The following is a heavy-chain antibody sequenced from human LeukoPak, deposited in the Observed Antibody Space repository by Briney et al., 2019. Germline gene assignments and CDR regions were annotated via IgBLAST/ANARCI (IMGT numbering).Heavy chain of an antibody. V-gene: IGHV3-30*02. CDR1: GFIFSEYA. CDR2: IGFDESFK. CDR3: AEDFWNFRDS. Sequence: PGGSLRLACAASGFIFSEYAMHWVGQAPGKGLDWVAYIGFDESFKEYADSVKGRFTISRDKSENTLYLQMNSLRSDDTAVYYCAEDFWNFRDSWGQGTLVTVSS. J-gene: IGHJ5*01. D-gene: IGHD3-3*01.